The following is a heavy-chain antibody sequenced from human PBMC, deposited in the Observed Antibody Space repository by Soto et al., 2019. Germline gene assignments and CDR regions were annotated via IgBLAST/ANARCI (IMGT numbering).Heavy chain of an antibody. Sequence: EVQVLESGGGLVQTGGSLRLSCAASGFTFSSYAMTWVRQAPGKGLEWVSVISGSGDTANYADSVRGRFTISRDNSKNTLYLQMNSLRAEDTAIYYSAKYTATTSRRDAFDFWGQGTMVTVSS. CDR3: AKYTATTSRRDAFDF. CDR1: GFTFSSYA. J-gene: IGHJ3*01. V-gene: IGHV3-23*01. D-gene: IGHD1-7*01. CDR2: ISGSGDTA.